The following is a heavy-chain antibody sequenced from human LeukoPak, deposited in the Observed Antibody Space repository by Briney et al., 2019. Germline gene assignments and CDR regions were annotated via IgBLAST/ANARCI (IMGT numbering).Heavy chain of an antibody. CDR3: ARGTSRYYDSSGYLD. CDR1: GGTFSSYA. Sequence: SVKVSCKASGGTFSSYAISWVRQAPGQGLEWMGRIIPIFGTANYAQKFQGRVTITTDESTSTAYMELSSLRSEDTAVYYCARGTSRYYDSSGYLDWVQGTLVTVSS. D-gene: IGHD3-22*01. J-gene: IGHJ4*02. V-gene: IGHV1-69*05. CDR2: IIPIFGTA.